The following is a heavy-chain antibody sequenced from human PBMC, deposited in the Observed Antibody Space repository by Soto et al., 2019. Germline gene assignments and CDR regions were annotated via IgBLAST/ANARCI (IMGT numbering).Heavy chain of an antibody. Sequence: SETLSLTCTVSGDSISSADYCWSWIRQPPGKGLEWIGYIRYSGPTYYNPSLKSRTTMSVDTSKKQFSLTLTSVTTADTAVYYCAREDSSLFDYWGQGSLVTVSS. J-gene: IGHJ4*02. D-gene: IGHD4-4*01. CDR3: AREDSSLFDY. CDR1: GDSISSADYC. V-gene: IGHV4-30-4*01. CDR2: IRYSGPT.